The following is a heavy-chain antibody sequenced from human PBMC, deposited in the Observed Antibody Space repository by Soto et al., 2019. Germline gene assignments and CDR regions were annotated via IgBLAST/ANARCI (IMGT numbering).Heavy chain of an antibody. V-gene: IGHV5-10-1*04. CDR3: AREGGATASLDI. J-gene: IGHJ3*02. CDR2: IDPSESYT. Sequence: GEPLKISCKGSGYSFTSYWISWVRQMPGKGLEWMGRIDPSESYTNYSPSFQGQVTISADKSISTAYLQWSSLKASDTAMYDCAREGGATASLDIWGQGTMVTVS. D-gene: IGHD1-26*01. CDR1: GYSFTSYW.